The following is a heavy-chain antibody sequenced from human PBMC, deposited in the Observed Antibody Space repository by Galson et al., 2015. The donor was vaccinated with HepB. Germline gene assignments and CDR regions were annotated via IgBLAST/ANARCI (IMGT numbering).Heavy chain of an antibody. Sequence: SLRLSCAASGFTFSSYAMHWVRQAPGKGLEYVSAVTSDGHSPYYADSVKGRFTSSRDNSKNTLYLQMSSLRLEDTAMYYCVRSPTGANWFDPWGQGTLVTVSS. CDR3: VRSPTGANWFDP. CDR1: GFTFSSYA. V-gene: IGHV3-64D*06. J-gene: IGHJ5*02. CDR2: VTSDGHSP. D-gene: IGHD4-17*01.